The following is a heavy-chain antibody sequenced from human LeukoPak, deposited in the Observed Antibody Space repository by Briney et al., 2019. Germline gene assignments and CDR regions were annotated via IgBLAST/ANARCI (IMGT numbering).Heavy chain of an antibody. CDR2: ISAYNGNT. CDR3: ARDPIVATIEGDFDY. D-gene: IGHD5-12*01. Sequence: ASVKVSCKASGGTFSSYAISWVRQAPGQGLEWMGWISAYNGNTNYAQKLQGRVTMTTDTSTSTAYMELRSLRSDDTAVYYCARDPIVATIEGDFDYWGQGTLVTVSS. V-gene: IGHV1-18*01. CDR1: GGTFSSYA. J-gene: IGHJ4*02.